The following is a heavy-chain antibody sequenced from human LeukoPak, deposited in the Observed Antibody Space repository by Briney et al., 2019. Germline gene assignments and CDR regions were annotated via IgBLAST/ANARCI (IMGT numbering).Heavy chain of an antibody. Sequence: PSETLSLTCTVSGGSISSGGYYWSWIRQPPGKGLEWIGYIYHSGSTYYNPSLKSRVTISVDRSKNQFSLKLSSVTAADTAVYYCARDPDLLGFDYWGQGTLVTVSS. CDR1: GGSISSGGYY. CDR2: IYHSGST. V-gene: IGHV4-30-2*01. CDR3: ARDPDLLGFDY. J-gene: IGHJ4*02. D-gene: IGHD7-27*01.